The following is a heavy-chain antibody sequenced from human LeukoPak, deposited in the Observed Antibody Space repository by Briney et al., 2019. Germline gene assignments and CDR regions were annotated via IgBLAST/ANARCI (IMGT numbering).Heavy chain of an antibody. CDR1: GFTFSSYA. J-gene: IGHJ4*02. V-gene: IGHV3-30*04. CDR2: ISYDGSNK. D-gene: IGHD6-13*01. Sequence: GGSLRLSCAASGFTFSSYAMHWVRQAPGKGLEWVAVISYDGSNKYYADSVKGRFTISRDNSKNTLYLQMNSLRAGDTAVYYCAGSSSWYRGYFDYWGQGTLVTVSS. CDR3: AGSSSWYRGYFDY.